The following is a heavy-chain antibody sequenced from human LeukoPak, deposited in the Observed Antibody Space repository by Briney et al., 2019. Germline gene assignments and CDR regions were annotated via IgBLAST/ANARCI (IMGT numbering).Heavy chain of an antibody. Sequence: PSETLSLTCAVYGGSLTDFYWSWIRQPPGKGLEWIGEINHSGGTNYNPPLKSRVTISVDTSKNQFSLKLSSVTAADTAVYYCARHGGWVVTGGSPPYYYYYMDVWGKGTTVTISS. CDR1: GGSLTDFY. J-gene: IGHJ6*03. V-gene: IGHV4-34*01. CDR2: INHSGGT. D-gene: IGHD2-21*02. CDR3: ARHGGWVVTGGSPPYYYYYMDV.